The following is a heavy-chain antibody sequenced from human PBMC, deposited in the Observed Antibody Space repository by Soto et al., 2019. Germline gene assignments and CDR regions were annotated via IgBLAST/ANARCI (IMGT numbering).Heavy chain of an antibody. V-gene: IGHV3-30-3*01. CDR2: VSKDGSNT. CDR1: GFTFSLFA. CDR3: VRDVWWEVGLDAFDI. Sequence: QVQLVESGGGVVQPGRSLRLSCAASGFTFSLFAMHWVRQVPGKGLEWVAAVSKDGSNTYYADSVKGRFTISRDNLKNTVFMQMNNLRPEDTAVYQCVRDVWWEVGLDAFDIWGRGTTVTVSS. D-gene: IGHD1-26*01. J-gene: IGHJ3*02.